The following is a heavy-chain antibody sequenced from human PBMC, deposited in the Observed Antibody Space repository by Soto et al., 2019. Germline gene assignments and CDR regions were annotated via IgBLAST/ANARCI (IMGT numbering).Heavy chain of an antibody. Sequence: QVQLVQSGAEVKKPGASVKVSCKASGYTFTSYGISWVRQAPGQGLEWMGWISAYNGNTNYAQKLQGRVTMTTDTSTSTAYMELRSLRSDDTAVYYCARDNRNVVVVAATHNYYYYGMDVWGQGNTVTVSS. CDR3: ARDNRNVVVVAATHNYYYYGMDV. CDR1: GYTFTSYG. D-gene: IGHD2-15*01. J-gene: IGHJ6*02. CDR2: ISAYNGNT. V-gene: IGHV1-18*01.